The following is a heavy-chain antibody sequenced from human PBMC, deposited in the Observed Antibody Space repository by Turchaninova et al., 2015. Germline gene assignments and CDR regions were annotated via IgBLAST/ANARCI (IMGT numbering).Heavy chain of an antibody. J-gene: IGHJ4*02. CDR2: ISAYNGNT. Sequence: QVQLVPSGPEVKIPGADVKAPCTASGYTFTRNGISRVRQAPGQGLEWMGWISAYNGNTNYAQKLQGRVTMTTDTSTSTAYMELRSLRSDDTAVYYCARGPPHKIAVADYWGQGTLVTVSS. D-gene: IGHD6-19*01. CDR3: ARGPPHKIAVADY. CDR1: GYTFTRNG. V-gene: IGHV1-18*04.